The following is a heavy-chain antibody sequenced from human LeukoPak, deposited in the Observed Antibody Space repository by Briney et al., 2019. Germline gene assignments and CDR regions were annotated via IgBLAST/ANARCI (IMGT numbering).Heavy chain of an antibody. V-gene: IGHV1-2*02. CDR3: AXXXXXXXXYY. CDR2: INPKNGGT. Sequence: SXXXFXXXYMHWVRQAPGQGLXWVGWINPKNGGTNSAQKFQGRVTMTRDTSISTAYMELSRLRSDDTAVYYCAXXXXXXXXYYWXXXTXVTVSS. J-gene: IGHJ4*02. CDR1: XXXFXXXY.